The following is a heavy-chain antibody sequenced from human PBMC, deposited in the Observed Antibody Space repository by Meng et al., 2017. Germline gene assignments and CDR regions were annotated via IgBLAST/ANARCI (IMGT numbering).Heavy chain of an antibody. V-gene: IGHV4-34*01. Sequence: QGPLPPWGAGLLKPSETLSLTCVGYGGSFSGYYWSWIRQPPGKGLEWIGEINHSGSTNYNPSLKSRVTISVDTSKNQFSLKLSSVTAADTAVYYCARGSMFGATVTKIDYWGQGTLVTVSS. CDR3: ARGSMFGATVTKIDY. CDR1: GGSFSGYY. J-gene: IGHJ4*02. CDR2: INHSGST. D-gene: IGHD4-17*01.